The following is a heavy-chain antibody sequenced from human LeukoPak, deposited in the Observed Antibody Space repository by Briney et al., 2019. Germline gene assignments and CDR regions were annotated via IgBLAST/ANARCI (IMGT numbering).Heavy chain of an antibody. D-gene: IGHD3-22*01. CDR2: IYSSGST. CDR1: GGSIDNYY. Sequence: SETLSLTCTVSGGSIDNYYWSWIRQPAGKGLEWIGRIYSSGSTNYNPSLKSRVTMSVDTSKNQFSLKLSSVTAADASVYYCARLDRWFDPWGQGTLVTVSS. J-gene: IGHJ5*02. CDR3: ARLDRWFDP. V-gene: IGHV4-4*07.